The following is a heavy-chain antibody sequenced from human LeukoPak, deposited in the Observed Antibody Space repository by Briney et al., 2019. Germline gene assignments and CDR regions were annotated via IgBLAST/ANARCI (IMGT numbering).Heavy chain of an antibody. V-gene: IGHV4-30-2*01. J-gene: IGHJ5*02. CDR1: GGSISSGGYS. Sequence: SETLSLTCAVSGGSISSGGYSWSWIRQPPGMGLEWIGYIYHSGSTYYNPSLKSRVTISVDTSKNQFSLKLSSVTAADTAVYYCARALGRYRSDPWGQGTLVTVSS. D-gene: IGHD3-16*01. CDR3: ARALGRYRSDP. CDR2: IYHSGST.